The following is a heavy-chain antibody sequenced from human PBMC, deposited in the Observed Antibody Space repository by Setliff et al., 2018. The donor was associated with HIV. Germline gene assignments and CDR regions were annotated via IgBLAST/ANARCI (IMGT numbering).Heavy chain of an antibody. CDR2: INHSGST. Sequence: SETLSLTCAVYGGSFSGYYWSWIRQPPGKGLEWIGEINHSGSTNYNPSLKSRVTISVDTSKNQFSPKLNSVTAADTAVYYCARAAAGTLGYWGQGTLVTAPQ. CDR3: ARAAAGTLGY. CDR1: GGSFSGYY. D-gene: IGHD6-13*01. J-gene: IGHJ4*02. V-gene: IGHV4-34*01.